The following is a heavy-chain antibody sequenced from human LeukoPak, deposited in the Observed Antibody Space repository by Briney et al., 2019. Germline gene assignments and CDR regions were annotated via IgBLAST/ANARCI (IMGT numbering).Heavy chain of an antibody. V-gene: IGHV1-24*01. CDR1: RYTLNHFP. D-gene: IGHD3-10*01. CDR2: FNPEDGET. CDR3: ATVHLVRGVIITANWFDP. J-gene: IGHJ5*02. Sequence: GAPVKHPCNVSRYTLNHFPMHYVQQAPGNCLQRMGGFNPEDGETIYAQKFQGRVTMTKDTCTDAAYMGLSSLRSEDTAVYYCATVHLVRGVIITANWFDPWGQGTLVTVSS.